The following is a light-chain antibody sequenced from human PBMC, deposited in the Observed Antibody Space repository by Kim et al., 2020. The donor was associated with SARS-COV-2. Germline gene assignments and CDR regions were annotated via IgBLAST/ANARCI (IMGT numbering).Light chain of an antibody. CDR1: QSISSIH. CDR2: AIS. J-gene: IGKJ1*01. Sequence: EIVLTQSPGTLSLSPGERATLSCRASQSISSIHEAWYQQKRGRAPRLIIYAISNRATDIPDRFSGSGAGTDFTLTISRLEPEDFAVYYCQQYADSPPTFGQGTKVDIK. CDR3: QQYADSPPT. V-gene: IGKV3-20*01.